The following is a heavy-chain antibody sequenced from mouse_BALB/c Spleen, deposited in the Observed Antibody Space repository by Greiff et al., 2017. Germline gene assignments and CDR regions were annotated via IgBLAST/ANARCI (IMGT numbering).Heavy chain of an antibody. CDR2: INSNGGST. CDR1: GFTFSSYY. V-gene: IGHV5-6-2*01. D-gene: IGHD2-4*01. CDR3: ARQRDYDGAY. J-gene: IGHJ3*01. Sequence: EVMLVESGGGLVKLGGSLKLSCAASGFTFSSYYMSWVRQTPEKRLELVAAINSNGGSTYYPDTVKGRFTISRDNAKNTLYLQMSSLKSEDTALYYCARQRDYDGAYWGQGTLVTVSA.